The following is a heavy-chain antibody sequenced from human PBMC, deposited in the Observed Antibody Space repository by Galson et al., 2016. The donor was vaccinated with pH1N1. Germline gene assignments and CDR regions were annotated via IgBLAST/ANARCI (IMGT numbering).Heavy chain of an antibody. V-gene: IGHV1-46*01. J-gene: IGHJ4*02. Sequence: SVKVSCKASGYTFTREYIHWVRQAPGQGLEWMGVIDPSNGGTTYSQNFQGLVTMTRDTSTNTVYVELSGLKSEDTAAYFCIRDLGRLRDYWGQGTLVTVSS. CDR3: IRDLGRLRDY. CDR2: IDPSNGGT. D-gene: IGHD7-27*01. CDR1: GYTFTREY.